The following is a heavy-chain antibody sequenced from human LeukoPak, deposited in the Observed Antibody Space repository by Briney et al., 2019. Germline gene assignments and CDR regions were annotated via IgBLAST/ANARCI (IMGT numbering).Heavy chain of an antibody. J-gene: IGHJ4*02. CDR3: ARDRTAALDY. CDR2: ISSNGGST. D-gene: IGHD2-21*02. CDR1: GFTFSSYA. Sequence: GGSLRLSCAASGFTFSSYAMHWVRQAPGKGLEYVSAISSNGGSTYYANSVKGRFTISRDNSKNTLYLQMGSLRAEDMAVYYCARDRTAALDYWGQGTLVTVSS. V-gene: IGHV3-64*01.